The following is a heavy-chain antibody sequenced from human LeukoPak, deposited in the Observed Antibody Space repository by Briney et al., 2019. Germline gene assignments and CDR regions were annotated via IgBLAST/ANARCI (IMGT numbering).Heavy chain of an antibody. Sequence: GESLKISCKGSGYSFTSYWIGWVRQMPGKGLEWMGIIYPGDSDTRYSPSFQGQVTISADKSISTAYLQWSSLKASDTAMYYCARQRRTAAEGMYYFDCWGQGTLVTVSS. CDR3: ARQRRTAAEGMYYFDC. J-gene: IGHJ4*02. V-gene: IGHV5-51*01. D-gene: IGHD2-2*01. CDR1: GYSFTSYW. CDR2: IYPGDSDT.